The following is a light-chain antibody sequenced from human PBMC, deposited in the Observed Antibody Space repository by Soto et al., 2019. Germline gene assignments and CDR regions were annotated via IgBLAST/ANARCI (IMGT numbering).Light chain of an antibody. V-gene: IGKV3-20*01. CDR2: GAS. Sequence: EIGLTQSPGTLSLSPGERAPLSCRARQSVAGSYLAWYQQKPGQAPRLLIYGASSRATGFPDRFSGSGSGTDFTLTISGLEPEDSAVYYCQQYGSSSEITFGQGTRLEI. CDR1: QSVAGSY. CDR3: QQYGSSSEIT. J-gene: IGKJ5*01.